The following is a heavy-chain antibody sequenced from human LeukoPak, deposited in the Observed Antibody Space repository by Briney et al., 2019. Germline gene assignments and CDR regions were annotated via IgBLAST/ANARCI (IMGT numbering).Heavy chain of an antibody. D-gene: IGHD4-17*01. J-gene: IGHJ4*02. CDR3: AREDYGDCNFDY. Sequence: SETLSLTCTVSGGSISSSSYYWGWIRQPPGKGLEWIGSIYYSGSTYYNPSLKSRVTISVDTSKNQFSLKLSSVTAADTAVYYCAREDYGDCNFDYWGQGTLVTVSS. CDR2: IYYSGST. V-gene: IGHV4-39*07. CDR1: GGSISSSSYY.